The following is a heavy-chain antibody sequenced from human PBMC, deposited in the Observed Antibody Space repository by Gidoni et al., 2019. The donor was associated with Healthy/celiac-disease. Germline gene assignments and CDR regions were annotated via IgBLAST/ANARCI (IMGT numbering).Heavy chain of an antibody. D-gene: IGHD4-17*01. CDR3: AREDQDYGDYGEYFQH. V-gene: IGHV3-11*01. J-gene: IGHJ1*01. Sequence: QVQLVETGGGLGKPGGSRRLSCAASGFTFSDYYMSWSRQAPGKGLEWVSYISSSGSTIYYAASVKGRFTISRDNAKNSLYLQMNSLRAEDTAVYYCAREDQDYGDYGEYFQHWGQGTLVTVSS. CDR2: ISSSGSTI. CDR1: GFTFSDYY.